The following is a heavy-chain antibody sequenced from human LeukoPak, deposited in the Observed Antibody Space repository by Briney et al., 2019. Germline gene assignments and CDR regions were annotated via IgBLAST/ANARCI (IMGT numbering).Heavy chain of an antibody. CDR2: IRYDGSNK. CDR3: ARDSSRDGYSYFDY. Sequence: GGSLRLSCAASGFTFSSYGMHWVRQAPGKGLEWVAFIRYDGSNKYYADSVKGRFTISRDNSKNTLYLQMNSLRAEDTAVYYCARDSSRDGYSYFDYWGQGTLVTVSS. CDR1: GFTFSSYG. J-gene: IGHJ4*02. V-gene: IGHV3-30*02. D-gene: IGHD5-24*01.